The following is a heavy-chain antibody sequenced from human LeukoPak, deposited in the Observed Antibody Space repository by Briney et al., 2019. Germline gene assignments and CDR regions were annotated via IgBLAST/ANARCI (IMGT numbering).Heavy chain of an antibody. V-gene: IGHV4-34*01. CDR2: INHSRST. D-gene: IGHD3-10*01. Sequence: PSETLSLTCAVYGGSFSGYYWSWIRQPPGKGMEWNGEINHSRSTNYNPSLKSRVTISVDTAKNQCSLKLSSVTAADTAVYYCASQRIYGSGSPFDYWGQGTLVTVSS. CDR3: ASQRIYGSGSPFDY. CDR1: GGSFSGYY. J-gene: IGHJ4*02.